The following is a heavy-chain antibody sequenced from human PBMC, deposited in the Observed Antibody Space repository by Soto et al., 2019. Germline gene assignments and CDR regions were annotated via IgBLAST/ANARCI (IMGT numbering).Heavy chain of an antibody. CDR1: GFSFSNYW. CDR3: ARDCRYYGSGPKDY. J-gene: IGHJ4*02. D-gene: IGHD3-10*01. CDR2: INSDGSTK. V-gene: IGHV3-74*01. Sequence: EVKLVESGGGLVQPGGSLRVSCAASGFSFSNYWMHWVRQAPGKGLVWVSRINSDGSTKTYADSVKGRFTISRDNAKNTLYLQMDSLRADDSAIYYCARDCRYYGSGPKDYWGQGTLVTVSS.